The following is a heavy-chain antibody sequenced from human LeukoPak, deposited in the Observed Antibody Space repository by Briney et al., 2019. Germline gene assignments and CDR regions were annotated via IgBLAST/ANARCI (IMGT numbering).Heavy chain of an antibody. CDR1: GFTFSSYW. CDR2: IKQDGSEK. Sequence: GGSLRLSCAASGFTFSSYWMSWVRQAPGKGLEWVANIKQDGSEKYYVDSVKGRFTISRDNAKNSLYLQMNSLRAEDTAVYYCARVQWYYDSSGYYSAFDIWGQGTMVTVSS. D-gene: IGHD3-22*01. V-gene: IGHV3-7*01. CDR3: ARVQWYYDSSGYYSAFDI. J-gene: IGHJ3*02.